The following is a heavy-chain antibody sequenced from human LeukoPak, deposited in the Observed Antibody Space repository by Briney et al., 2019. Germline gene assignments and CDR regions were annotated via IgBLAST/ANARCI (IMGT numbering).Heavy chain of an antibody. CDR2: INNDGDST. V-gene: IGHV3-23*01. Sequence: GGSLRLSCAASGFSFNSYAMSWVRQAPGKGLEWVSAINNDGDSTYSADSVKGRFTVSRDNSKNTLYLQMNSLRAEDAAVYYCAQQVGYCSSGNCYFTYWGQGTLVTVSS. D-gene: IGHD2-15*01. J-gene: IGHJ1*01. CDR1: GFSFNSYA. CDR3: AQQVGYCSSGNCYFTY.